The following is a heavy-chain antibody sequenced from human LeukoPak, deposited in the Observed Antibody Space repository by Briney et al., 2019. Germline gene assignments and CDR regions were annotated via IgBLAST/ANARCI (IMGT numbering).Heavy chain of an antibody. CDR3: AKDISTRWYSSTPLPGDY. CDR2: ITGSGGNT. CDR1: GFTFSSYA. D-gene: IGHD6-13*01. Sequence: GGSLRLSCAASGFTFSSYAMSWVRQAPGKGLEWVSGITGSGGNTYYADSVKGRFTVSRDNSKNTLYLQMSSLRAEDTAIYYCAKDISTRWYSSTPLPGDYWGQGTLVTVSS. V-gene: IGHV3-23*01. J-gene: IGHJ4*02.